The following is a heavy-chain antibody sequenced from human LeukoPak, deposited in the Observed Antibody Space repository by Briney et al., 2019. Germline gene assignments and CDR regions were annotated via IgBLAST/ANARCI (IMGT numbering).Heavy chain of an antibody. J-gene: IGHJ4*02. CDR2: VSSTGNP. CDR3: ARDARMDY. Sequence: ASVKVSCKASGYSFTTLAINWVRQAPGQGLEWMGWVSSTGNPTYAQGFTGRFVFSVDTSVTTAYLQINNLKAEDTAVYYCARDARMDYWGQGTLVTVSS. D-gene: IGHD2/OR15-2a*01. V-gene: IGHV7-4-1*02. CDR1: GYSFTTLA.